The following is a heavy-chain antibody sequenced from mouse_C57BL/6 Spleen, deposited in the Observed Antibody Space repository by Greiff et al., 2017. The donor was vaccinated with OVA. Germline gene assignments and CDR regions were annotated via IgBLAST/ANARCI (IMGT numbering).Heavy chain of an antibody. J-gene: IGHJ4*01. Sequence: EVMLVESEGGLVQPGSSMKLSCTASGFTFSDYYMAWVRQVPEKGLEWVANINYDGSSTYYLDSLQSRFIISRDNAKNILYLQMSSLKSEYTATYYCARGYGSSYVGYAMDYWGQGTSVTVSS. CDR2: INYDGSST. V-gene: IGHV5-16*01. CDR3: ARGYGSSYVGYAMDY. CDR1: GFTFSDYY. D-gene: IGHD1-1*01.